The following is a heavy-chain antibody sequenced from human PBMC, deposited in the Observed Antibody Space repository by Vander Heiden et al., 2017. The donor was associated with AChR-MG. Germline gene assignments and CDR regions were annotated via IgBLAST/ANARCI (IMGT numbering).Heavy chain of an antibody. J-gene: IGHJ4*01. V-gene: IGHV1-69*06. Sequence: QVQLVQSGAEVKKPGSSVKVSCKASGGTFSSYALSWVRQAPGQGLEWMGVIIPIFGTANYAQQFQGSVSITADKSTSTAYMELSSLRSEDTPVYYCALAYCGGDFYFPSRGARDYWGHGPLVTVSS. D-gene: IGHD2-21*02. CDR3: ALAYCGGDFYFPSRGARDY. CDR1: GGTFSSYA. CDR2: IIPIFGTA.